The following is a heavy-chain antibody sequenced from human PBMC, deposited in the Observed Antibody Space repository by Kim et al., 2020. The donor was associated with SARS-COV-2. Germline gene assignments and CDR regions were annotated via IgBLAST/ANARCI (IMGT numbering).Heavy chain of an antibody. D-gene: IGHD3-10*01. V-gene: IGHV4-34*01. Sequence: YTPSLKSRVTISVDTSKNQFSLKLSSVTAADTAVYYCARGRGSGSYYKDYWGQGTLVTVSS. CDR3: ARGRGSGSYYKDY. J-gene: IGHJ4*02.